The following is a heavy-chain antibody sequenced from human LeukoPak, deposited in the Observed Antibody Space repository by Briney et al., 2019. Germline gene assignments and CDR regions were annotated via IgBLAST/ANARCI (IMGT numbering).Heavy chain of an antibody. Sequence: GGSLRLSCAASGFTFSSYAMSWVRQAPGKGLEWVSAVSGSGGSTYYADSVKGRFTISRDNSKNTLYLQMNSLRAEDTAVYYCAKDGVPLYYDSSGYLDYWGQGTLVTVSS. J-gene: IGHJ4*02. CDR1: GFTFSSYA. CDR3: AKDGVPLYYDSSGYLDY. CDR2: VSGSGGST. D-gene: IGHD3-22*01. V-gene: IGHV3-23*01.